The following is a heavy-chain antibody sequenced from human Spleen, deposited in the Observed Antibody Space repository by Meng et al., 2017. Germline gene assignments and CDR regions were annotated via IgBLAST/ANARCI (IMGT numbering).Heavy chain of an antibody. CDR3: ARNYYDGSRSYFDY. V-gene: IGHV3-23*01. J-gene: IGHJ4*02. CDR1: GFSFSIYA. Sequence: GGSLRLSCAASGFSFSIYAMSWVRQAPGKGLEWVSAIGGRGGATNYADSVKGRFTISRDNAKNTLYLQMNSLRAEDTAVYYCARNYYDGSRSYFDYWGQGTLVTVSS. CDR2: IGGRGGAT. D-gene: IGHD3-22*01.